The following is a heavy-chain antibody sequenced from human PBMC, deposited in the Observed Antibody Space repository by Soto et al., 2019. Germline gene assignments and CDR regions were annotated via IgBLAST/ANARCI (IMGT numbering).Heavy chain of an antibody. CDR1: GGSISSSNW. CDR3: ARGAAAAGRAEYFPH. V-gene: IGHV4-4*02. Sequence: QVQLQESGPGLVKPSGTLSLTCAVSGGSISSSNWWSWVRQPPGKGLEWIGEIYHSGSTNYNPSLKRRVTISVDKARNQFSLKLSSVTAADTAVYYCARGAAAAGRAEYFPHWGQGTLVTVSS. J-gene: IGHJ1*01. CDR2: IYHSGST. D-gene: IGHD6-13*01.